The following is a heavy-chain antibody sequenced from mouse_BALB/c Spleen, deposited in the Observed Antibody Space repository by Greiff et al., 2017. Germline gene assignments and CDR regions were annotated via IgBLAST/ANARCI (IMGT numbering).Heavy chain of an antibody. Sequence: EVKLMESGGGLVQPGGSRKLSCAASGFTFSSFGMHWVRQAPEKGLEWVAYISSGSSTIYYADTVKGRFTISRDNPKNTLFLQMTSLRSEDTAMYYCARFYDYDGYCDYWGQGTTLTVSS. CDR2: ISSGSSTI. J-gene: IGHJ2*01. V-gene: IGHV5-17*02. CDR1: GFTFSSFG. CDR3: ARFYDYDGYCDY. D-gene: IGHD2-4*01.